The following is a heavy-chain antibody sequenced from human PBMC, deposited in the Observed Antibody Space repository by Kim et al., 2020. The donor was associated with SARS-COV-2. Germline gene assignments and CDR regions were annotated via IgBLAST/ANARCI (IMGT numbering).Heavy chain of an antibody. J-gene: IGHJ6*02. CDR1: GYTFTSYA. V-gene: IGHV1-3*01. Sequence: ASVKVSCKASGYTFTSYAMHWVRQAPGQRLEWMGWINAGNGNTKYSQKFQGRVTITRDTSASTAYMELSSLRSEDTAVYYCARSMWRGSYYNVAYYYGMDVWGQGTTVTVSS. D-gene: IGHD3-10*01. CDR3: ARSMWRGSYYNVAYYYGMDV. CDR2: INAGNGNT.